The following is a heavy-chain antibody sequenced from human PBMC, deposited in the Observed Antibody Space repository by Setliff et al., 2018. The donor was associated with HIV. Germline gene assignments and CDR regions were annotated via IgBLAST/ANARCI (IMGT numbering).Heavy chain of an antibody. CDR1: GFTFANYE. V-gene: IGHV4-4*02. Sequence: PGGSLRLSCAASGFTFANYEMNWVRQPPGKGLEWIGEIYHTGRTNYDSSLKSRVTMSVDKTKNEFSLKMTSVTAADTAVYYCTRAPGGGKDYFAYWGRGILVTVSS. D-gene: IGHD3-16*01. CDR3: TRAPGGGKDYFAY. J-gene: IGHJ4*02. CDR2: IYHTGRT.